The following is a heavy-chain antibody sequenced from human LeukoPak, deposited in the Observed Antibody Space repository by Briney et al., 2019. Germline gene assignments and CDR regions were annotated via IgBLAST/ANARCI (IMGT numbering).Heavy chain of an antibody. J-gene: IGHJ5*02. CDR3: ARGGIAARRGVPYNWFDP. CDR1: GYTFTGYY. Sequence: GASVKVSCKASGYTFTGYYMHWVRQAPGQGLEWMGWINPNSGGTNYAQKFQGRVTMTRDTSISTAYMELSRLRSDDTAVYYCARGGIAARRGVPYNWFDPWGQGTLVTVSS. V-gene: IGHV1-2*02. D-gene: IGHD6-6*01. CDR2: INPNSGGT.